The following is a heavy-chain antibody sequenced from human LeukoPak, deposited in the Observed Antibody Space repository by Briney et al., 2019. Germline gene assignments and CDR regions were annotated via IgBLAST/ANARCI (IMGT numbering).Heavy chain of an antibody. J-gene: IGHJ4*02. CDR1: GFTFSSYS. CDR3: ARDPLAVAAVLDY. CDR2: ISSSSSTI. Sequence: GGSLRLSCAASGFTFSSYSMSWVRQAPGKGLEWVSYISSSSSTIYYADSVKGRFTISRDNAKNSLYLQMNSLRAEDTAVYYCARDPLAVAAVLDYWGQGTLVTVSS. V-gene: IGHV3-48*01. D-gene: IGHD6-19*01.